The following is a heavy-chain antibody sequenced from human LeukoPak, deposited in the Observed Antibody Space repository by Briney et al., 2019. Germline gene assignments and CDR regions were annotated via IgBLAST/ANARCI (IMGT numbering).Heavy chain of an antibody. CDR1: GSTFSSYG. J-gene: IGHJ4*02. D-gene: IGHD6-13*01. CDR2: IRYDGSNK. CDR3: AKDPSAAAGLIDH. Sequence: PSGGSLRLSCAASGSTFSSYGMHWVRQAPGKGLEWEAFIRYDGSNKYYADSVKGRFTISRDNSKNTLYLQMNSLRAEDTAVYYCAKDPSAAAGLIDHWGQGTLVTVSS. V-gene: IGHV3-30*02.